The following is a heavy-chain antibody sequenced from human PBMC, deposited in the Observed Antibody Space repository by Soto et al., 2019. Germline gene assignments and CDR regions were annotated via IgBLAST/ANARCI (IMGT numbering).Heavy chain of an antibody. V-gene: IGHV1-69*13. Sequence: SVKVSCKASGGTFSSYAISWVRQAPGQGLEWMGGITPIFGTANYAQKFQGRVTITADESTSTAYMELSSLRSEDTAVYYCARKIAAAGTFDAFDIWGQGTMVTVS. CDR2: ITPIFGTA. D-gene: IGHD6-13*01. CDR3: ARKIAAAGTFDAFDI. CDR1: GGTFSSYA. J-gene: IGHJ3*02.